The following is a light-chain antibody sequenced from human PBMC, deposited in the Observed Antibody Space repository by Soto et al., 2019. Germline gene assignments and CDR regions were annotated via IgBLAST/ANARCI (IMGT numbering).Light chain of an antibody. CDR1: QSVSNIY. CDR3: QQYDSVPTT. V-gene: IGKV3-20*01. CDR2: ASS. J-gene: IGKJ1*01. Sequence: EIVLTQSPDTVSLSPGERATLSCRASQSVSNIYLSWYQQKPGQAPRLLIYASSNRATGIPDRFSGTGSGTVFTLTISRLEPEDFAVYYCQQYDSVPTTFGQGTKVEIK.